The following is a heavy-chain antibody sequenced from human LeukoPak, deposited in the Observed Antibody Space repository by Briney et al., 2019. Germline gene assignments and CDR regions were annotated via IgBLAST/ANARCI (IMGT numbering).Heavy chain of an antibody. J-gene: IGHJ4*02. V-gene: IGHV3-30*02. CDR2: IRYDGSNK. D-gene: IGHD3-10*01. CDR1: GFTFSSYD. CDR3: ARVKASSGSYLSFDY. Sequence: GGSLRLSCAASGFTFSSYDMHWVRQAPGKGLEWVAFIRYDGSNKYYADSVKGRFTISRDNSKNTLYLQMNSLRAEDTAVYYCARVKASSGSYLSFDYWGQGTLVTVSS.